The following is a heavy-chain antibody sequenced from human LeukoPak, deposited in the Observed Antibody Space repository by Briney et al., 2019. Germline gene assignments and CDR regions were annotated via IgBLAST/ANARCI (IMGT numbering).Heavy chain of an antibody. J-gene: IGHJ4*02. CDR2: IHTSGNT. CDR1: GGSISSINYY. D-gene: IGHD6-6*01. V-gene: IGHV4-61*02. CDR3: ARDQFFGGSSWVDY. Sequence: SETLSLTCTVSGGSISSINYYWSWIRQPAGKGLEWVGRIHTSGNTDYNPSLRSRVTISVDTSKNQFSLKLSSVTAADTAVYYCARDQFFGGSSWVDYWGQGTLVTVSS.